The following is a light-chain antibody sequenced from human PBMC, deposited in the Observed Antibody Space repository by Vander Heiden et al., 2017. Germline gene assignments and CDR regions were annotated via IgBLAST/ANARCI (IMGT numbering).Light chain of an antibody. V-gene: IGKV1-5*03. Sequence: IQMTQSPSTLSAFVGDRVTITCRASQSIRGWLAWYQQKPGKAPKVLIYRASTLASGVPSRFNGSGSATEYFLTIDSLQPDDFATYYCHRYDTHLVSFGGGTKVEIK. CDR3: HRYDTHLVS. J-gene: IGKJ4*01. CDR2: RAS. CDR1: QSIRGW.